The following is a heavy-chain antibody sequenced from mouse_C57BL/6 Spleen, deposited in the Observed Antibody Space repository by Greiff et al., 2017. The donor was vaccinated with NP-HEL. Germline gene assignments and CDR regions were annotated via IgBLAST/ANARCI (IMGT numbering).Heavy chain of an antibody. CDR3: ARDGSSTRYWYFDV. D-gene: IGHD1-1*01. J-gene: IGHJ1*03. CDR2: INPSNGGT. Sequence: QVQLQQSGTELVKPGASVKLSCKASGYTFTSYWMHWVKQRPGQGLEWIGNINPSNGGTNYNEKFKSKATLTVDKSSSTAYMQLSSLTSEDSAVYYCARDGSSTRYWYFDVWGTGTTVTVSS. CDR1: GYTFTSYW. V-gene: IGHV1-53*01.